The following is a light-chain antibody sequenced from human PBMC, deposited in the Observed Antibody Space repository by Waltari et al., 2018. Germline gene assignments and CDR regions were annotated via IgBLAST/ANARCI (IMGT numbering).Light chain of an antibody. Sequence: EIVLTQSPGTLPLSPGERATLSCRASLSISSDFLAWYQQKPGQAPRLLIYGATTRDTGIPDRFSGSGSGTDFTLTISRLEPEDFAVYYCHQYGYSPRTFGQGTKLQIK. V-gene: IGKV3-20*01. CDR3: HQYGYSPRT. CDR2: GAT. J-gene: IGKJ2*01. CDR1: LSISSDF.